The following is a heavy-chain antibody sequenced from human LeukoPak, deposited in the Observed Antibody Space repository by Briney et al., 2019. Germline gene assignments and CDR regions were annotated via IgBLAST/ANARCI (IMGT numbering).Heavy chain of an antibody. Sequence: LETLSLTCAVSGGSISSSNWWSWVRQPPGKGLEWIGEIYHSGGTNYNPSLKSRVTIAVDKSKNQFSLKLSSVTAANTAVYYCARRGYSGYEDFDCWGQGTLVTVSS. CDR1: GGSISSSNW. CDR2: IYHSGGT. V-gene: IGHV4-4*02. CDR3: ARRGYSGYEDFDC. D-gene: IGHD5-12*01. J-gene: IGHJ4*02.